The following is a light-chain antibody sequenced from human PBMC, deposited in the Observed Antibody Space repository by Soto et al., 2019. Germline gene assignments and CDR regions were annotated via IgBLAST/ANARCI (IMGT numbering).Light chain of an antibody. Sequence: DVQVTQSPSSLSAAVGDRVTISCRTSQTIVTYLNWYQHKPGNPPELLMFSASTLQSGVPSRFRGSGSGTEFTLTITSVRPDDFATCYCQQSYSTPITFGQGTRLEIK. CDR2: SAS. V-gene: IGKV1-39*01. CDR1: QTIVTY. CDR3: QQSYSTPIT. J-gene: IGKJ5*01.